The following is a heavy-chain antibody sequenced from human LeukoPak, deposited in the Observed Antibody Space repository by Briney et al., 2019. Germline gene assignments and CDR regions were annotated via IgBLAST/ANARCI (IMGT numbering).Heavy chain of an antibody. CDR3: TPQYTSGWYGPFDY. D-gene: IGHD6-19*01. J-gene: IGHJ4*02. CDR2: IKSKTEGGTT. CDR1: GFTFTNAW. V-gene: IGHV3-15*01. Sequence: GGSLRLSCAASGFTFTNAWMSWVRQAPGKGLEWVGRIKSKTEGGTTDYAAPVEGRFTISRGDSKKTLFLQMNSLKSEDTAVYYRTPQYTSGWYGPFDYWGQGTLVTVSS.